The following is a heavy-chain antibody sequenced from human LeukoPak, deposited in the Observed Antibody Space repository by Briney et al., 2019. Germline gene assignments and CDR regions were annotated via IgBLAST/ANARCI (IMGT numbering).Heavy chain of an antibody. CDR1: GGSISSYY. Sequence: PSETLSLTCTVSGGSISSYYWSWIRQPPGKGLEWIGYIYYSGSTNYNPSLKSRVTISVDTSKNQFSLKLSSVTAADTAVYYCARALGSAIFGVAEIWGQGTLVTVSS. D-gene: IGHD3-3*01. CDR2: IYYSGST. V-gene: IGHV4-59*01. J-gene: IGHJ4*02. CDR3: ARALGSAIFGVAEI.